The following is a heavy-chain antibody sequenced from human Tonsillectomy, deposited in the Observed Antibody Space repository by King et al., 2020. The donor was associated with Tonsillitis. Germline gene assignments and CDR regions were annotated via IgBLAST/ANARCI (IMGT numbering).Heavy chain of an antibody. CDR3: ARTWSYSSGWFHY. J-gene: IGHJ4*02. CDR1: GFSLGSYG. Sequence: VQLVESGGGVVQPGRSLRLSCAASGFSLGSYGMHWVRQATGKALEWVAVVSSDGSRQYYADSVKGRITISRDNSKNTLYLQMNTLRPEDTALYFCARTWSYSSGWFHYWGEGTLVAVSS. V-gene: IGHV3-30*03. D-gene: IGHD6-19*01. CDR2: VSSDGSRQ.